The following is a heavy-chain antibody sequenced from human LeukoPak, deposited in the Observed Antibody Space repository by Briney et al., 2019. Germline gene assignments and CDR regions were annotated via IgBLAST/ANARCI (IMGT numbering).Heavy chain of an antibody. CDR3: ARIRWDDYYYGMDV. CDR1: GGSISSGDYY. J-gene: IGHJ6*02. CDR2: IYYSGST. Sequence: PSETLSLTCTVSGGSISSGDYYWSWIRQPPGKGLEWIGYIYYSGSTYYNPSLKSRVTISVDTSKNQFSLKLSSVTAADTAVYYCARIRWDDYYYGMDVWGQGTTVTVSS. D-gene: IGHD4-23*01. V-gene: IGHV4-31*03.